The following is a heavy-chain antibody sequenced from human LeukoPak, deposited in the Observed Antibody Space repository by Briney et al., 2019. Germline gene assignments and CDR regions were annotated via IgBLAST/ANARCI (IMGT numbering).Heavy chain of an antibody. D-gene: IGHD6-6*01. CDR2: INSDGSEG. Sequence: GGTLRLSCAVSGFTFSGFWMSWSRQAPGKGLEWVASINSDGSEGYYADVVKGRFTISRDNAKNSLYLQINSLRAEDTAVYYCARSSYSSSSSVWGQGTMVTVSS. CDR1: GFTFSGFW. V-gene: IGHV3-7*03. CDR3: ARSSYSSSSSV. J-gene: IGHJ3*01.